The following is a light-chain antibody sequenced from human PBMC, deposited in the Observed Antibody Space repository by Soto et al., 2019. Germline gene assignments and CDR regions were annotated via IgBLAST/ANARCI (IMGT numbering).Light chain of an antibody. CDR2: GVN. Sequence: QSVLTQPPSVSGSPGQSVTISCTGTSSDVGSDNRVSWYQQLPGTAPTLIIYGVNNRPSGVPDRFSGSKSGNTASLIISGLQAEDEADYYCSSYTTSITHVFGTGTKVTVL. V-gene: IGLV2-18*02. CDR3: SSYTTSITHV. J-gene: IGLJ1*01. CDR1: SSDVGSDNR.